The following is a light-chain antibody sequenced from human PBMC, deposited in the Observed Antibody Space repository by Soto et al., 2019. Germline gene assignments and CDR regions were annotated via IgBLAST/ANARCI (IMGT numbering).Light chain of an antibody. CDR1: QTIKTY. CDR3: QQSFFHPLT. J-gene: IGKJ1*01. CDR2: GAS. V-gene: IGKV1-39*01. Sequence: DILMTQSPSSLSASVGDRVTITCRASQTIKTYLNWYRQRPGEGPELLIWGASYLQSGVPSRFSASGSGTDFTLTISSLQPEDLATYFCQQSFFHPLTFGQGTTVEHK.